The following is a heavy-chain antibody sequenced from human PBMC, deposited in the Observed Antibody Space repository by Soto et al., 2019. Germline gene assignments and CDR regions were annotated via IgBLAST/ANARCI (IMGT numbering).Heavy chain of an antibody. CDR1: GYTLTELS. CDR2: FDPEDGET. V-gene: IGHV1-24*01. J-gene: IGHJ3*02. Sequence: ASVKVSCKVSGYTLTELSMHWVRQAPGKGLEWMGGFDPEDGETIYAQKFQGRVTMTEDTSTDTAYMELSSLRSEDTAVYYCAGRFGVINAFDIWGQGTMVTVSS. D-gene: IGHD3-3*01. CDR3: AGRFGVINAFDI.